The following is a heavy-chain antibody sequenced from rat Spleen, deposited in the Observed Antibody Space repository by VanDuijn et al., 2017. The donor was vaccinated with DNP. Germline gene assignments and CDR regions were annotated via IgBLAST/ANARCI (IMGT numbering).Heavy chain of an antibody. CDR2: ITNNGGST. CDR1: GFIFSNYD. J-gene: IGHJ2*01. CDR3: TRATGFDY. Sequence: EVQLVESGGGLVQPGRSLKLSCAASGFIFSNYDMAWVRQAPTKGLEWVASITNNGGSTYYRDSVRGRFTISRDNAEDTLFLQMNSLRSEDTATYYCTRATGFDYWGQGVMVTVSS. D-gene: IGHD4-2*01. V-gene: IGHV5S13*01.